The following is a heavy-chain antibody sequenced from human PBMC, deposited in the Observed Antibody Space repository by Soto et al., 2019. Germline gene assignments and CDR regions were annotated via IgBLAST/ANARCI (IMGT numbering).Heavy chain of an antibody. V-gene: IGHV4-30-4*01. CDR1: GGSISRGDYY. D-gene: IGHD3-16*01. CDR3: ARAQGLGFLVS. Sequence: QVQLQESGPGLVKPSQTLSLTCTVSGGSISRGDYYWSWIRQPPGKGLEWIGYLYNSGSTYYNPSLKSRVTISVDTSKNQFSLKLSSVTAADTAVYYCARAQGLGFLVSWGQGTLVTVSS. CDR2: LYNSGST. J-gene: IGHJ4*02.